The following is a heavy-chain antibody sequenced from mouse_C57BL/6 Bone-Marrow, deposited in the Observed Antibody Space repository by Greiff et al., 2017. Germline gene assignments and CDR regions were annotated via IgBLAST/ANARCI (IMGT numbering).Heavy chain of an antibody. V-gene: IGHV1-54*01. CDR1: GYAFTNYL. CDR2: INPGSGGT. CDR3: ARWNPWFAY. Sequence: LMESGAELVRPGTSVKVSCKASGYAFTNYLIEWVKQRPGQGLEWIGVINPGSGGTNYNEKFKGKATLTADKSSSTAYMQLSSLTSEDSAVYFCARWNPWFAYWGQGTLVTVSA. J-gene: IGHJ3*01.